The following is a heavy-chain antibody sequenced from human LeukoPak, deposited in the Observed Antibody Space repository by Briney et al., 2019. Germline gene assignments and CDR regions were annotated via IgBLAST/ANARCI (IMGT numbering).Heavy chain of an antibody. Sequence: PSETLSLTCTVSGGSISSYYWSWIRQPPGKGLEWIGEINHSGSTNYNPSLKSRVTISVDTSKNQFSPKLSSVTAADTAVYYCARGGIAAAGYYYYYYYMDVWGKGTTVTISS. D-gene: IGHD6-13*01. CDR3: ARGGIAAAGYYYYYYYMDV. J-gene: IGHJ6*03. CDR1: GGSISSYY. V-gene: IGHV4-34*01. CDR2: INHSGST.